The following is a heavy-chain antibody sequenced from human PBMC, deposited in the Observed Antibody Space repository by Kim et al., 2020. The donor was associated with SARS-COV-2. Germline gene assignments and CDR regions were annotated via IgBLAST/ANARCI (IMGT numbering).Heavy chain of an antibody. V-gene: IGHV5-10-1*01. J-gene: IGHJ4*02. D-gene: IGHD6-25*01. CDR3: ARLELLDSSDEYYFDY. Sequence: GESLKISCKGSGYSFTSYWISWVRQMPGKGLEWMGRIDPSDSYTNYSPSFQGHVTISADKSISTAYLQWSSLKASDTAMYYCARLELLDSSDEYYFDYWGQGTLVTVSS. CDR1: GYSFTSYW. CDR2: IDPSDSYT.